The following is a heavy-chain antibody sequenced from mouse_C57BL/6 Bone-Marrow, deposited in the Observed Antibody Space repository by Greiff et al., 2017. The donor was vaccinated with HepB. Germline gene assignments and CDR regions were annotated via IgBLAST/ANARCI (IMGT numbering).Heavy chain of an antibody. V-gene: IGHV7-3*01. CDR1: GFTFTDYY. CDR2: IRNKANGYTT. CDR3: ARRYYGYDSD. D-gene: IGHD2-2*01. Sequence: EVHLVESGGGLVQPGGSLSLSCAASGFTFTDYYMSWVRQPPGKALEWLGFIRNKANGYTTEYSASVKGRFTISRDNSQSILYLQMNALSAEDSATYYCARRYYGYDSDWGQGTTLTVSS. J-gene: IGHJ2*01.